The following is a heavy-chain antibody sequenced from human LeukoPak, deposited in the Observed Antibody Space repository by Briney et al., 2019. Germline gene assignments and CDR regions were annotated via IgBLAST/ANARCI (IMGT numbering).Heavy chain of an antibody. D-gene: IGHD1-14*01. CDR1: GDSVSSDSAT. CDR3: TRRPPAPGNAFDI. Sequence: SQTLSLTCAISGDSVSSDSATWNWIRQSPSRGLEWLGRTYYRSKWYNDYAVSVKSRITINPDTSKNQFSLQLNSVTPEDTAVYYCTRRPPAPGNAFDIWGQGTMVTVSS. J-gene: IGHJ3*02. V-gene: IGHV6-1*01. CDR2: TYYRSKWYN.